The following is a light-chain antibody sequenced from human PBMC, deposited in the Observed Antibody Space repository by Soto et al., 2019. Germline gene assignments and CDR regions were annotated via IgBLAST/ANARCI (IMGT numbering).Light chain of an antibody. J-gene: IGLJ3*02. CDR2: EVY. Sequence: QSALTQPASVSGSPGQSITISCTGSSSDVGGYHYVSWYQQHPGKAPQLIIYEVYNRPSGVSNRFSVSKSGNTASLTISGLQAEDEADYYCSSYTPTTWVFGGGTKLTVL. CDR1: SSDVGGYHY. V-gene: IGLV2-14*01. CDR3: SSYTPTTWV.